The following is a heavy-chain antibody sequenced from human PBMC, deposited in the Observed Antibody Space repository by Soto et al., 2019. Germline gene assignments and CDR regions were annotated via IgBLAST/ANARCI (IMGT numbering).Heavy chain of an antibody. CDR2: TYYRSKWYS. CDR3: ARGSYYSGWV. D-gene: IGHD6-19*01. J-gene: IGHJ4*02. V-gene: IGHV6-1*01. Sequence: SQTLSLTCAISGDSVSSTSTAWSWIRQSPSRGLEWLGRTYYRSKWYSDYAVPVKSRITINPDTSKNQFSLQLNSVTPEDTAVYYCARGSYYSGWVWGQGTLVTVS. CDR1: GDSVSSTSTA.